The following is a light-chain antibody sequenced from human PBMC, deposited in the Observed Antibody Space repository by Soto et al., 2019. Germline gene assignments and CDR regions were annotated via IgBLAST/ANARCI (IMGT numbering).Light chain of an antibody. CDR2: EGS. CDR1: SSDVGSYNL. CDR3: CSYSVSSTL. J-gene: IGLJ2*01. V-gene: IGLV2-23*01. Sequence: QSALTQPASVSGSPGQSITISCTGTSSDVGSYNLVSWYQQHPGKAPKLMIYEGSKRPSGVSNRFSGSKSGNTASLTISGLQAEDEADYYCCSYSVSSTLFGGGTKLTVL.